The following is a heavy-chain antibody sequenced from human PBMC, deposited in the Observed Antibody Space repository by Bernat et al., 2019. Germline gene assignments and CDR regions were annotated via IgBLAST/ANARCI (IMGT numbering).Heavy chain of an antibody. CDR2: IIPIFGTA. CDR1: GGTFSSYA. J-gene: IGHJ3*02. Sequence: QVQLVQSGAEVKKPGSSVKVSCKASGGTFSSYAISWVRQAPGQGLEWMGGIIPIFGTANYAQKFQGRVTITADESTSTAYMGLSSLRSEDTAVYYCARDSSNYDYIWGSYRADAFDIWGQGTMVTVSS. CDR3: ARDSSNYDYIWGSYRADAFDI. V-gene: IGHV1-69*01. D-gene: IGHD3-16*02.